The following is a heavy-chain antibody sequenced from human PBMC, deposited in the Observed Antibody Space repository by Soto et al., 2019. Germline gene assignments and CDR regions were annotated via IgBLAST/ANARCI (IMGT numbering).Heavy chain of an antibody. D-gene: IGHD7-27*01. J-gene: IGHJ4*02. V-gene: IGHV4-59*11. CDR1: GGSINNHY. CDR3: TRANWYSEY. Sequence: QVQLQESGPGLVKPSETLSLTCTVSGGSINNHYWSWIRQPPGKGLEWLGYVYYNGITNYNPSLKSRVTMSVDTSKKQLSLNLTSLNAADTAIYYCTRANWYSEYWGQGTLVTVSS. CDR2: VYYNGIT.